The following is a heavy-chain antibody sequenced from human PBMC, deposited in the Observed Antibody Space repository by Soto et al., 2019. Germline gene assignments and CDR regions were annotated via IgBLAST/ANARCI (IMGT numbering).Heavy chain of an antibody. CDR3: ARDLSNSVYYYYGKDV. J-gene: IGHJ6*02. Sequence: RASVKVSCKASGYTFTSYAMHCVRQARGQRLEWMGWINAGNGNTKYSQKFQGRVTITRDTSASTAYMELSSLRSEDTAVYYCARDLSNSVYYYYGKDVWGQGTTVTVSS. CDR1: GYTFTSYA. V-gene: IGHV1-3*01. CDR2: INAGNGNT. D-gene: IGHD1-1*01.